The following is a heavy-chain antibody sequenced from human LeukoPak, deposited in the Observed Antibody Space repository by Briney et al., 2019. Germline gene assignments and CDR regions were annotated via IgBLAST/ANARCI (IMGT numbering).Heavy chain of an antibody. Sequence: SEXLSLTCTVSGGSISSGSYYWRWIRQPAGKGLEWIGRIYTSGSTNYNPSLKIRVTISVDTSKNQFSLKLSSVTAADTAVYYCARAKVRGVIRGFDYWGQGTLVTVSS. D-gene: IGHD3-10*01. J-gene: IGHJ4*02. CDR3: ARAKVRGVIRGFDY. CDR2: IYTSGST. CDR1: GGSISSGSYY. V-gene: IGHV4-61*02.